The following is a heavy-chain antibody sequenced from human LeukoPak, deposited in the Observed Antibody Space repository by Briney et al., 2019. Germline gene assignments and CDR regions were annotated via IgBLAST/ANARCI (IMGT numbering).Heavy chain of an antibody. J-gene: IGHJ2*01. V-gene: IGHV4-34*01. D-gene: IGHD1-26*01. CDR1: GGSFSGYY. CDR2: INHSGST. CDR3: ARGIGGDRSLYWYFDL. Sequence: SETLSLTCAVYGGSFSGYYWSWIRQPPGKGLEWIGEINHSGSTNYNPSLKSRVTISVDTSKNQFSLKLSSVTAADTAVYYCARGIGGDRSLYWYFDLWGRGTLVTVSS.